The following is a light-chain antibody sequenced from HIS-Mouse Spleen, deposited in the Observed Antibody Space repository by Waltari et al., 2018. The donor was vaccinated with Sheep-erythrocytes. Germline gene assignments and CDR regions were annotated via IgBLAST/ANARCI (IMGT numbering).Light chain of an antibody. CDR1: QSISSY. V-gene: IGKV1-39*01. J-gene: IGKJ2*01. Sequence: DIQMTQSPSSLSASVGDRVTITCLASQSISSYLNWYQQKPGKAPQLLIYAASSLQSGVPSRFSGSGSGTEFTLTISSLQPEDFATYYCQQSYSTPYTFGQGTKLEIK. CDR3: QQSYSTPYT. CDR2: AAS.